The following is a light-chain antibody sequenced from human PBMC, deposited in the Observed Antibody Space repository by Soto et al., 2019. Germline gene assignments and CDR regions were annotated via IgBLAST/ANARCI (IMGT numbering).Light chain of an antibody. CDR3: QQYHNYPVT. V-gene: IGKV1-16*02. CDR2: DAS. CDR1: QEISNH. Sequence: DIQMTQSPSSLSASVGDRVTITCRASQEISNHLAWFQQKPGKPPKSLIYDASSLQSGVPSKFSGSGSGTDFTLTISSLQPEDFAIYYCQQYHNYPVTFGGGTKVEIK. J-gene: IGKJ4*01.